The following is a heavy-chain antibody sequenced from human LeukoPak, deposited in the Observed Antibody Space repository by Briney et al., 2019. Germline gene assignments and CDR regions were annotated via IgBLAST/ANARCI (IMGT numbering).Heavy chain of an antibody. J-gene: IGHJ4*02. V-gene: IGHV3-48*02. CDR3: AEGETGALDY. CDR2: ISSSSSTI. D-gene: IGHD1-26*01. CDR1: XXXXXXXX. Sequence: GGSLRLSXAAXXXXXXXXXXXXVRXXXXXXXEWVSYISSSSSTIYYADSVKGRFTISRDNAKNSLYLQMNSLRDEDTAVYYCAEGETGALDYWGQGTLVTVSS.